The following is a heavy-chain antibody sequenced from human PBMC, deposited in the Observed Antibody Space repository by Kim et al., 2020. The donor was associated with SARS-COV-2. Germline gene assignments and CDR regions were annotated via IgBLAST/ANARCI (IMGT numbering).Heavy chain of an antibody. CDR1: GFTFSSYA. D-gene: IGHD3-10*01. CDR2: ISGSGGST. J-gene: IGHJ6*02. V-gene: IGHV3-23*01. Sequence: GGSLRLSCAASGFTFSSYAMSWVRQAPGKGLEWVSAISGSGGSTYYADSVKGRFTISRDNSKNTLYLRMNSLRAEDTAVYYCANYGSGSYYMSYYYYGMDVWGQGTTVTVSS. CDR3: ANYGSGSYYMSYYYYGMDV.